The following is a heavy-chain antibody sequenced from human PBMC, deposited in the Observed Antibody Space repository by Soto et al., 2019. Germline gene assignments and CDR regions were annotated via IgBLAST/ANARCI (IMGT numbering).Heavy chain of an antibody. CDR3: AKDLKPGSRWSLGGVEHCMDV. Sequence: QVQLVESGGGVVQPGRSLRLSCVGSGFSFSSYDMNWVRQAPGTGLEWVALMSYDGSKKYYGDSVRGRVTISRDNSKNALYLQVGRVRPEDTAIYYCAKDLKPGSRWSLGGVEHCMDVWGRGTTVSVSS. CDR2: MSYDGSKK. J-gene: IGHJ6*03. CDR1: GFSFSSYD. V-gene: IGHV3-30*18. D-gene: IGHD3-16*01.